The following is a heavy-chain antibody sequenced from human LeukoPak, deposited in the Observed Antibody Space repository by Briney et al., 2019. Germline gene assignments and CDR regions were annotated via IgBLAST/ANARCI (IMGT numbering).Heavy chain of an antibody. CDR3: ANEIRPNDY. V-gene: IGHV3-23*01. CDR2: ISISGDDT. CDR1: GFTFSSYA. Sequence: GGSLRLSCAASGFTFSSYAMSWVRQAPGMGLEWLSAISISGDDTYYADSVKGRFTISRDNSKNTLYLQMNSLSADDTAMYYCANEIRPNDYWGQGTLVTVSS. D-gene: IGHD4-17*01. J-gene: IGHJ4*02.